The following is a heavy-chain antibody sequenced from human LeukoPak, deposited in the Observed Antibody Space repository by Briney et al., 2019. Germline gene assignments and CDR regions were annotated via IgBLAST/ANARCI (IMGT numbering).Heavy chain of an antibody. CDR3: ARDPETYYYGSGSSDPIDY. D-gene: IGHD3-10*01. CDR2: ISAYNGNT. Sequence: ASVKVSCKASGYTFTSYGISWVRQAPGQGLEWMGWISAYNGNTNYAQKLQGRVTMTTDTSTSTAYMELRSLRSDDTAVYYCARDPETYYYGSGSSDPIDYWGQGTLVTVSS. V-gene: IGHV1-18*01. J-gene: IGHJ4*02. CDR1: GYTFTSYG.